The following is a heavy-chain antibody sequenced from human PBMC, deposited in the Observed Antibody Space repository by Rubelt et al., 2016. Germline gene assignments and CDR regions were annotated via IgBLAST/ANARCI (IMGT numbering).Heavy chain of an antibody. CDR3: ARDLSGYNSY. Sequence: QVQLQESGPGLVKPSETLSLTCTVSGDSISSYYWTWIRQPPGKGLEWIGYIYYSGSTNYNPSLKRRVNISLDTSKNQVSLKLNFVTAADTAVYYCARDLSGYNSYWGQGTLVTVSS. CDR1: GDSISSYY. V-gene: IGHV4-59*12. CDR2: IYYSGST. J-gene: IGHJ4*02. D-gene: IGHD5-24*01.